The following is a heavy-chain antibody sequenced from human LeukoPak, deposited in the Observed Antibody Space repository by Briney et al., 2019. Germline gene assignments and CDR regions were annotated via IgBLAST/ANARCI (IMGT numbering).Heavy chain of an antibody. CDR3: AREFRTTTWSFDAFDL. D-gene: IGHD1/OR15-1a*01. J-gene: IGHJ3*01. Sequence: GASVKVSCKASGYTFTRYGIIWVRQAPGQGLEWVAWINPTSGGTNYAQKFQDRVTLTRDTSNNTSYMELSRLSSDDTAVYYCAREFRTTTWSFDAFDLWGQGTMVTVSS. CDR1: GYTFTRYG. V-gene: IGHV1-2*02. CDR2: INPTSGGT.